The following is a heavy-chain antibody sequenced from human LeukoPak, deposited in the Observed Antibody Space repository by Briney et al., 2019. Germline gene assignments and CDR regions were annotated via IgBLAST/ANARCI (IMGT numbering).Heavy chain of an antibody. CDR1: GFTFSSYG. J-gene: IGHJ5*02. CDR3: ARLRDMVRAGYNWLDP. D-gene: IGHD3-10*01. Sequence: GGSLRLSGAASGFTFSSYGMHWVRQAPGKGLEWVALISYDGSNKYYADSVKGRFTMSRDNSNNTLYLLMTSLRPDDTAVYHCARLRDMVRAGYNWLDPWGQGTLVTVSS. CDR2: ISYDGSNK. V-gene: IGHV3-30*03.